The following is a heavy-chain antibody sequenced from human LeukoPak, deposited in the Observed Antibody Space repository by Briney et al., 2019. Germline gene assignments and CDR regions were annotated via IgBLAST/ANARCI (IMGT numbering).Heavy chain of an antibody. CDR3: ARGFSRIAAAGTCFDY. CDR1: GFTFSSYS. CDR2: ISSSSSTI. V-gene: IGHV3-48*02. D-gene: IGHD6-13*01. Sequence: GGSLRLSCAASGFTFSSYSMNWVRQAPGKGLEWVSYISSSSSTIYYADSVKGRFTISRDNAKSSPYLQMNSLRDEDTAVYYCARGFSRIAAAGTCFDYWGQGTLVTVSS. J-gene: IGHJ4*02.